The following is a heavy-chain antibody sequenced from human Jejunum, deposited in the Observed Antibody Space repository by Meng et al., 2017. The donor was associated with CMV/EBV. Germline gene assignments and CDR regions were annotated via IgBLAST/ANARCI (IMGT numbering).Heavy chain of an antibody. J-gene: IGHJ4*02. CDR2: TNPRSANT. CDR1: GFTFTSYG. CDR3: ARNGIFFDY. D-gene: IGHD1-14*01. V-gene: IGHV1-8*01. Sequence: KVSCKASGFTFTSYGIDWVRQAAGPGLEWMGWTNPRSANTGSAQKFQGRLTMTMNTSIGTAYMELSSLRSEDTAVYYCARNGIFFDYWGQGALVTVSS.